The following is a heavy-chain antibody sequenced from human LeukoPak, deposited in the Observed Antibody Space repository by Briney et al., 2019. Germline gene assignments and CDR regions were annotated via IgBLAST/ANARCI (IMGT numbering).Heavy chain of an antibody. CDR1: GFTFSSYG. V-gene: IGHV3-30*18. CDR3: AKDRWYYDSSAYASFDY. J-gene: IGHJ4*02. CDR2: ISYDGSNK. D-gene: IGHD3-22*01. Sequence: KPGGSLRLSCAVSGFTFSSYGMHWVRQAPGKGLEWVAVISYDGSNKYYVDSVKGRFTISRDNSKNTLYLQMNSLRAEDTAVYYCAKDRWYYDSSAYASFDYWGQGTLVTVSS.